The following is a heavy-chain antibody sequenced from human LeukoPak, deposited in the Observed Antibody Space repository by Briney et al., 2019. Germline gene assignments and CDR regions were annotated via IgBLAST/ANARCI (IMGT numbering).Heavy chain of an antibody. J-gene: IGHJ4*02. Sequence: PSETLSLTCAVYGGSFSVYYWSWIRQPPGKGLEWIGEINHSGSTNYNPSLKSRVTISVDTSKNQFSLKLSSVTAADTAVYYCARVRMRGYSYGPFDYWGQGTLVTVSS. D-gene: IGHD5-18*01. CDR2: INHSGST. V-gene: IGHV4-34*01. CDR1: GGSFSVYY. CDR3: ARVRMRGYSYGPFDY.